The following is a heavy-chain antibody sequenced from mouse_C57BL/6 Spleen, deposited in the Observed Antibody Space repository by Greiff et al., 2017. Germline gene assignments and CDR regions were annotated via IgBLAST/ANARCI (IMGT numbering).Heavy chain of an antibody. CDR2: IHPGSGWT. J-gene: IGHJ3*01. D-gene: IGHD1-1*01. CDR3: ARSTYYYYGFAY. CDR1: GYAFTNYL. V-gene: IGHV1-54*01. Sequence: QVQLQQSGAELVRPGTSVKVSCKASGYAFTNYLIEGVKQRPGQGLEWIGVIHPGSGWTNYTEQFKGKSTLTAAKSSSTAYMQLSSLTSEYSAVYFCARSTYYYYGFAYWGQGTLVTVSA.